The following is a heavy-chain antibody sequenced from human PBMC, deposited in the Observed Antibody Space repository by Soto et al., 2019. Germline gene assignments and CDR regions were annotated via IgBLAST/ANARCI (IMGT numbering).Heavy chain of an antibody. Sequence: SETLSLTCTVSGGSISSGGYYWSWIRQHPGKGLEWIGYIYYSGSTYYNPSLKSRVTISVDTSKNQFSLKLSSVTAADTAVYYCARGPGIAAVSGFDYWGQGTPVPVYS. CDR3: ARGPGIAAVSGFDY. CDR2: IYYSGST. CDR1: GGSISSGGYY. V-gene: IGHV4-31*03. D-gene: IGHD6-25*01. J-gene: IGHJ4*02.